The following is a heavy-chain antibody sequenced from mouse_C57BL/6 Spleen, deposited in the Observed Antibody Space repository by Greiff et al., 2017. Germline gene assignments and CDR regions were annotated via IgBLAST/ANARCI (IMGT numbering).Heavy chain of an antibody. V-gene: IGHV1-4*01. Sequence: VQLQQSGAELARPGASVKMSCKASGYTFTSYTMHWVKQRPGQGLEWIGNINPRSGYTKYNQKFKDKATLTADKSSSTAYMRLSSLTSEDSAVYNCASGGPLDYWGQGTTLTVSS. CDR2: INPRSGYT. J-gene: IGHJ2*01. CDR3: ASGGPLDY. CDR1: GYTFTSYT.